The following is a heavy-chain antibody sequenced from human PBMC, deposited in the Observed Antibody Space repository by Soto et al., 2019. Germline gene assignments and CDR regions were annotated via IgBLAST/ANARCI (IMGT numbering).Heavy chain of an antibody. CDR2: ISWNSGSI. CDR3: AKDPQYSSSHPLYFDY. J-gene: IGHJ4*02. D-gene: IGHD6-6*01. CDR1: GFTFDDYA. Sequence: GGSLRLSCAASGFTFDDYAMHWVRQAPGKGLEWVSGISWNSGSIGYADSVKGRFTISRDNAKNSLYLQMNSLRAEDTALYYCAKDPQYSSSHPLYFDYWGQGTLVTVSS. V-gene: IGHV3-9*01.